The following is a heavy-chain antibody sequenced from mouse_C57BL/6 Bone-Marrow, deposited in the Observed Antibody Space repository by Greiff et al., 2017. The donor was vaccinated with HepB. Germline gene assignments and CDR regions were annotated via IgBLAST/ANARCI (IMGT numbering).Heavy chain of an antibody. Sequence: QVQLQQSGAELMKPGASVKLSCKATGYTFTGYWIEWVKQRPGHGLEWIGEILPGSGSTNYNEKFKGKATFTADTSSNTAYMQLSSLTTEDSAIDYCAREEIYYYGSSPYYFDYWGQGTTLTVSS. D-gene: IGHD1-1*01. CDR2: ILPGSGST. J-gene: IGHJ2*01. V-gene: IGHV1-9*01. CDR3: AREEIYYYGSSPYYFDY. CDR1: GYTFTGYW.